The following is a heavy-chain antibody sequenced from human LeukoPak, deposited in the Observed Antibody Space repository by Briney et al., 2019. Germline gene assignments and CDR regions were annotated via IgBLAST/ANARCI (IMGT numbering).Heavy chain of an antibody. CDR3: VRDSGSYAFDY. J-gene: IGHJ4*02. CDR2: ISYDGSNK. Sequence: EGSLRLSCAASGFTFSSYAMHWVRQAPGKGLEWVAVISYDGSNKYYADSAKGRFTISRDNSKNTLYLQMNSLRAEDTAVYYCVRDSGSYAFDYWGQGTLVTVSS. V-gene: IGHV3-30-3*01. CDR1: GFTFSSYA. D-gene: IGHD1-26*01.